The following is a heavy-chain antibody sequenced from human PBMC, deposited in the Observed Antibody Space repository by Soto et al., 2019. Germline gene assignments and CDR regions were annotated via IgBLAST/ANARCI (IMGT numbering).Heavy chain of an antibody. CDR1: GGTFSSYA. CDR3: AREGGYGSGSYRDFDY. J-gene: IGHJ4*02. CDR2: IIPIFGTA. D-gene: IGHD3-10*01. V-gene: IGHV1-69*12. Sequence: QVQLVQSGAEVKKPGSSVKVSCKASGGTFSSYAISWVRQAPGQGLEWMGGIIPIFGTANYAQKFQGRVTITADESTSTAYRELSSLRSEDTAVYYCAREGGYGSGSYRDFDYWGQGTLVTVSS.